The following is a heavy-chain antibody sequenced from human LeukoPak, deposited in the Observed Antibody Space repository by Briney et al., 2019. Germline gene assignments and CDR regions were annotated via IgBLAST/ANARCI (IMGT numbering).Heavy chain of an antibody. CDR3: TRVHYSGSGLSSYFDY. J-gene: IGHJ4*02. V-gene: IGHV4-34*01. CDR2: INHSGST. CDR1: GASISSYY. D-gene: IGHD3-10*01. Sequence: PSETLSLTCTVSGASISSYYWSWIRQPPGKGLEWIGEINHSGSTNSNPSLKSRVTISVDTSKNQFSLKLSSVTAADTAVYYCTRVHYSGSGLSSYFDYWGQGTLVTVSS.